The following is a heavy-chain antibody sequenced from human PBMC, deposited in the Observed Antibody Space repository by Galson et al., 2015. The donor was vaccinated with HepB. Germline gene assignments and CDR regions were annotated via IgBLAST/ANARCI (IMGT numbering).Heavy chain of an antibody. CDR1: GFSFSVYW. D-gene: IGHD3-22*01. Sequence: PLRLSCAGFGFSFSVYWMNWVRQAPGKGLEWVANIKQDGSEKYYVDSVSGRFTISRENAQTSLYQQMNHLSAEDTAVFYCSGSIDYYATSGHYTEYYFDYWGQGTQVTVSS. CDR3: SGSIDYYATSGHYTEYYFDY. V-gene: IGHV3-7*01. J-gene: IGHJ4*02. CDR2: IKQDGSEK.